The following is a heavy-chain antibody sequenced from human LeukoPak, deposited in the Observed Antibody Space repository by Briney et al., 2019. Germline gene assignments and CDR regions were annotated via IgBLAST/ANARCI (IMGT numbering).Heavy chain of an antibody. CDR1: GFTFSSYW. CDR3: GKDVLAGGLDV. V-gene: IGHV3-7*03. J-gene: IGHJ6*02. CDR2: IKQDGSEK. Sequence: GGSLRLSCAASGFTFSSYWMSWVRQAPGKRLEWVANIKQDGSEKYYVDSVKGRFTISRDNAKNSLYLQMNSLRAEDTVLYYCGKDVLAGGLDVWGQGTTVTVSS.